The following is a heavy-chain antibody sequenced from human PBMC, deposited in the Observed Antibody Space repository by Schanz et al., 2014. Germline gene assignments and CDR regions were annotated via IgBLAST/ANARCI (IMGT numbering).Heavy chain of an antibody. D-gene: IGHD3-3*01. V-gene: IGHV3-30*03. CDR1: GFTFSIYG. CDR2: ISYDGNTK. J-gene: IGHJ4*02. Sequence: VQLLESGGGLVQPGGSLRLSCAASGFTFSIYGMSWVRQAPGKGLEWVALISYDGNTKYYADSVKGRFTISRDNSKNTLYLQMNSLRADDTAVYYCARDLLVSHYDFWSGNDYWGQGTLVTVSS. CDR3: ARDLLVSHYDFWSGNDY.